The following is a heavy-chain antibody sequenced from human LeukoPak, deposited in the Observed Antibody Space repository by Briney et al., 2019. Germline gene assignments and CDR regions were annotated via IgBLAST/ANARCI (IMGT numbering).Heavy chain of an antibody. Sequence: GESLKISCKGSGYSFTSYWIGWVRQMPGKGLEWMGIIYPGDSDTRYSPSFQGQVTISADKSTSTAYLQWSSLKASDTAMYYCARLLVATPQTSAGFDYWGQGTLVTVSS. CDR1: GYSFTSYW. D-gene: IGHD5-12*01. J-gene: IGHJ4*02. V-gene: IGHV5-51*01. CDR2: IYPGDSDT. CDR3: ARLLVATPQTSAGFDY.